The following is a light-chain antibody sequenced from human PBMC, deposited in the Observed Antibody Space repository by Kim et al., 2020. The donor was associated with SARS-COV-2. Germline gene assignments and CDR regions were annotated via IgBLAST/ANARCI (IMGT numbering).Light chain of an antibody. CDR2: KAS. CDR3: QQYDNY. Sequence: SPLSASEGDRVIITGRASQSNSMWLAWYQQKPGKAPKLLISKASSLQSGVPSRFSGSGSGTEFTLTISSLQPDDFGTYYCQQYDNYFGQGTKLEI. CDR1: QSNSMW. V-gene: IGKV1-5*03. J-gene: IGKJ2*01.